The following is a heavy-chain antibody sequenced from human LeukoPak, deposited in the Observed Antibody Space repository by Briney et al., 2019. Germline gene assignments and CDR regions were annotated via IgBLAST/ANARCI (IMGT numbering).Heavy chain of an antibody. CDR2: ISRSSSNT. J-gene: IGHJ4*02. CDR3: VSVPYESSGSYYFDS. D-gene: IGHD3-22*01. V-gene: IGHV3-11*03. CDR1: GFTFSDYY. Sequence: GGSLRLSCAVSGFTFSDYYMSWIRQSPGKGREGVGYISRSSSNTNYADSVKRRLTNSRNNAKHSLYLPMYSLRAEHTPVHYCVSVPYESSGSYYFDSWGQGTLVTVSS.